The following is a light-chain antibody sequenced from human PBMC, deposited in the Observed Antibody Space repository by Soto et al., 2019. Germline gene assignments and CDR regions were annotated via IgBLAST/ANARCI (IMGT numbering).Light chain of an antibody. Sequence: DFQLTQSPSALSASVGDRVTITCRARQSISSWLAWYQQKPGKAPKLLIYDASSLESGVPSRFSGSGSGTEFTLSITDLQPDDFASYCCQQYNSFPLTFGGGTKVEI. CDR3: QQYNSFPLT. J-gene: IGKJ4*01. V-gene: IGKV1-5*01. CDR1: QSISSW. CDR2: DAS.